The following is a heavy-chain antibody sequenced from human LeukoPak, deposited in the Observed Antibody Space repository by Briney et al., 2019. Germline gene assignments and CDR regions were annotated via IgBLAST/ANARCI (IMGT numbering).Heavy chain of an antibody. CDR2: IYPGDSYT. D-gene: IGHD3-10*01. V-gene: IGHV5-51*01. Sequence: GESLKISCKGSGYSFTNYWIGWVRQMPGKGLEWMGIIYPGDSYTNYSPSFQGHVTISADKSISTAYLQWSSLKASDTAMYYCARRLWFGGIDYWGQGTLVTVSS. J-gene: IGHJ4*02. CDR1: GYSFTNYW. CDR3: ARRLWFGGIDY.